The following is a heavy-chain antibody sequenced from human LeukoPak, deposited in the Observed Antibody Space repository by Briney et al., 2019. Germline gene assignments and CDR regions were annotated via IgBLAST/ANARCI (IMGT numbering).Heavy chain of an antibody. Sequence: QAGGSLRLSCAASGFTFDDYAMHWVRQAPGKGLEWVSGISWNSGSIGYADSVKGRFTISRDNAKNSLYLQMNSLRAEDTALYYCAKDIYYYGSGSYYYWGQGTLVTVSS. CDR3: AKDIYYYGSGSYYY. J-gene: IGHJ4*02. V-gene: IGHV3-9*01. D-gene: IGHD3-10*01. CDR2: ISWNSGSI. CDR1: GFTFDDYA.